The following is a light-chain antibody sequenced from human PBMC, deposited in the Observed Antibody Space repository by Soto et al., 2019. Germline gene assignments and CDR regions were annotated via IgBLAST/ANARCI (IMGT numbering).Light chain of an antibody. CDR2: VAS. V-gene: IGKV1-39*01. CDR3: QKSYGTPLT. Sequence: DIPVTPSPSSLSASVGDRVANPCRASQSISRYLNWYQQSPGKAPNLLIYVASSLHSEVPSRFSGSGSGTDFTLTITSLQPEDFANYYCQKSYGTPLTGGKGTRREIK. J-gene: IGKJ5*01. CDR1: QSISRY.